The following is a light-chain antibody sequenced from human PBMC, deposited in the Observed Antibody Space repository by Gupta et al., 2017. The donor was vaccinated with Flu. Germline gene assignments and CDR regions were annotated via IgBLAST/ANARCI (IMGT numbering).Light chain of an antibody. J-gene: IGKJ4*01. CDR1: QSIGIN. CDR2: VAS. V-gene: IGKV3-15*01. Sequence: PATLSVSPGERATLSCRASQSIGINLAWYQQRPGQAPRLLMYVASTRAPGFPARFSGSGSGTEFTLTISGLQSEDFAIYSCQQYNIWPATFGGGTKVEIK. CDR3: QQYNIWPAT.